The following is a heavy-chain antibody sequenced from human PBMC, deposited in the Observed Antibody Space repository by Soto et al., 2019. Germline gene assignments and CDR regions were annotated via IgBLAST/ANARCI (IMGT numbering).Heavy chain of an antibody. D-gene: IGHD4-17*01. V-gene: IGHV1-3*01. J-gene: IGHJ2*01. CDR1: GYTFTSYA. CDR2: INAGNGNT. Sequence: QVQLVQSGAEVKKPGASVKVSCKASGYTFTSYAMHWVRQAPGQRLEWMGWINAGNGNTKYSQTFQGRVTITRDKSASTAYMELSSLRTEDTAVYYCASGAMTTLTISDWYFDLWGRGTLVTVSS. CDR3: ASGAMTTLTISDWYFDL.